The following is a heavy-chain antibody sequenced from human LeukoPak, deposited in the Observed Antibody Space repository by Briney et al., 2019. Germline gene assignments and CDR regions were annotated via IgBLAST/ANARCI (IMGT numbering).Heavy chain of an antibody. Sequence: GGSLRLSCAASGFTFSSYRMNWVRQAPGKGLEWVSSISSSSSYIYYADSVKGRFTISRDNAKNTLYLQMNSLRAEDTAVYYCARVGPRNYYGSGSYLYWGQGTLVTVSS. J-gene: IGHJ4*02. CDR1: GFTFSSYR. CDR3: ARVGPRNYYGSGSYLY. D-gene: IGHD3-10*01. CDR2: ISSSSSYI. V-gene: IGHV3-21*01.